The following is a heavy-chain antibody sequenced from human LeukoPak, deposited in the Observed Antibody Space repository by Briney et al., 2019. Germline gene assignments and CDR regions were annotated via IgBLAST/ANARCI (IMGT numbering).Heavy chain of an antibody. J-gene: IGHJ4*02. CDR3: ARSKVPAAPFDY. Sequence: ASVTVSCTASGYTCTGYYMHWVRQAPGQGLEWMGWINPNSGGTNYAQKFQGRVTMTRDTSISTAYMELSRLRSDDTAVYYCARSKVPAAPFDYWGQGTLVTVSS. CDR1: GYTCTGYY. V-gene: IGHV1-2*02. CDR2: INPNSGGT. D-gene: IGHD2-2*01.